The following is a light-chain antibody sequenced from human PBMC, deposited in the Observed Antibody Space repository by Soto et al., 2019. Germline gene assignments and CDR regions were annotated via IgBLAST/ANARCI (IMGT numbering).Light chain of an antibody. Sequence: QSVLTQPASVSGSPGQSITISCTGTSSDVGGYNLVSWYQQYPDKAPKLMIFDVNTRPSGVSNRFSGSNSGNPASLTISGLQPEDEADYYCGTYKSSSTLPYGFGTGTKVTVL. J-gene: IGLJ1*01. CDR1: SSDVGGYNL. CDR3: GTYKSSSTLPYG. CDR2: DVN. V-gene: IGLV2-14*01.